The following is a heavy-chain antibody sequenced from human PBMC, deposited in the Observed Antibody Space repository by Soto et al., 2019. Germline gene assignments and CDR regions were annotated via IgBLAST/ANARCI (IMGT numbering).Heavy chain of an antibody. CDR2: VYYTGST. Sequence: SETLSLTCSVSGGSISGSYWSWIRQSPGKGLEWLGYVYYTGSTDYSPSLRSRVSISVDTSKNEFSLRLSSVTAADTAVYFCARSVAVPGAHIDYWGQGTQVTVSS. D-gene: IGHD6-19*01. J-gene: IGHJ4*02. CDR3: ARSVAVPGAHIDY. V-gene: IGHV4-59*01. CDR1: GGSISGSY.